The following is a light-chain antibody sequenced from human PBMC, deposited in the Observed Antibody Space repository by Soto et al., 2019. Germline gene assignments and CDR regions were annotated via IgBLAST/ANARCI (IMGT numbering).Light chain of an antibody. CDR2: EVT. J-gene: IGLJ3*02. CDR1: SSDVAAYNY. CDR3: SSYAGTFWV. Sequence: QSALTQPPSASGSPGQSVAISCTGSSSDVAAYNYVSWYQRYPGKAPKLIIYEVTKRPSGVPDRFSGSKSGDTASLTVSGLQAEDEAEYYCSSYAGTFWVFGGGTKLIVL. V-gene: IGLV2-8*01.